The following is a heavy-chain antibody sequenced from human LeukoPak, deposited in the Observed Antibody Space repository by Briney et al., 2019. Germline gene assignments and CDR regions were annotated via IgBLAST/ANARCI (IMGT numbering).Heavy chain of an antibody. V-gene: IGHV3-23*01. CDR1: GFTFGSYA. Sequence: GGSLRLSCAASGFTFGSYAMSWVRLAPGKGLEWVSAISGSGGSTYYADSVKGRFTISRDNSKNTLYLQMNSLRAEDTAVYYCAKDLSRIAVAGTLFDYWGQGTLVTVSS. CDR2: ISGSGGST. D-gene: IGHD6-19*01. CDR3: AKDLSRIAVAGTLFDY. J-gene: IGHJ4*02.